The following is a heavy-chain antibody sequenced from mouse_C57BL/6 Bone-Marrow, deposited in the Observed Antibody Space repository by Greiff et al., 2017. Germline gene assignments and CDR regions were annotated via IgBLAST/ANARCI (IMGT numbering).Heavy chain of an antibody. CDR3: ARDGMTLLYWYFDV. CDR2: ISDGGSYT. D-gene: IGHD2-1*01. Sequence: EVHLVESGGGLVKPGGSLKLSCAASGFTFSSYAMSWVRQTPEKRLEWVATISDGGSYTYYPDNVKGRFTISRDNAKNNLYLQMSHLKSEDTAMYYCARDGMTLLYWYFDVWGTGTTVTVAS. V-gene: IGHV5-4*01. CDR1: GFTFSSYA. J-gene: IGHJ1*03.